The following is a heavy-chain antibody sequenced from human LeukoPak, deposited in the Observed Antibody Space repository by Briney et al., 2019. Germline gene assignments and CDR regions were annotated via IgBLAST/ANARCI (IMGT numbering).Heavy chain of an antibody. CDR1: GGSFSGYY. D-gene: IGHD3-10*01. CDR3: ARGHHGSGSYSGY. Sequence: SETLSLTCAVYGGSFSGYYWSWIRQPPGKGLEWIGEINHSGSTNYNPSLKSRVTISVDTSKNQISLKLSSVTAADTAVYYCARGHHGSGSYSGYWGQGTLVTVSS. CDR2: INHSGST. J-gene: IGHJ4*02. V-gene: IGHV4-34*01.